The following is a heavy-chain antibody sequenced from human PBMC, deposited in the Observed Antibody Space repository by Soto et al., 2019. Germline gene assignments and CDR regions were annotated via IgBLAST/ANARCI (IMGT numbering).Heavy chain of an antibody. J-gene: IGHJ6*02. Sequence: QVQLQESGPGLVKPSETLSLTCTVSGGSITNYYCSWFRPPPGRGLEWIGYINYDGYSAYNLSLKRRVTLSMDASKTQFSLILESVTATDTAVYDCARQGFGPLHGLVDVWGPGTTVIVSS. CDR3: ARQGFGPLHGLVDV. CDR1: GGSITNYY. CDR2: INYDGYS. V-gene: IGHV4-59*08. D-gene: IGHD3-10*01.